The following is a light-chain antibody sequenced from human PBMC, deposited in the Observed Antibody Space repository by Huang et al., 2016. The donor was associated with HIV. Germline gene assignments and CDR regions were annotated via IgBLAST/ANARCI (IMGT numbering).Light chain of an antibody. J-gene: IGKJ5*01. Sequence: DIQMTQSPSSLSASVGDRVTITCQASQDINNYFNWYQQRPGRAPKLLSYDASIVDTGVPSRFRGSGSGTDCTFTISSLQPEDVATYYCQHYNGYPLTCGQGTR. CDR1: QDINNY. CDR3: QHYNGYPLT. CDR2: DAS. V-gene: IGKV1-33*01.